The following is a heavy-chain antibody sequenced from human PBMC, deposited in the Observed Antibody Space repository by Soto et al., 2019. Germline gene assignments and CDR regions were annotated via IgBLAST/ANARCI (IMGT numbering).Heavy chain of an antibody. J-gene: IGHJ6*02. CDR2: IDPSDSQT. CDR3: ARDEGSYYYYGMDV. V-gene: IGHV5-10-1*01. Sequence: PGESLKISCKGSGYSFAGYWITWVRQKPGKGLEWMGRIDPSDSQTYYSPSFRGHVTISATKSITTVFLQWSSLRASDTAMYYCARDEGSYYYYGMDVWGQGTTVTVSS. CDR1: GYSFAGYW.